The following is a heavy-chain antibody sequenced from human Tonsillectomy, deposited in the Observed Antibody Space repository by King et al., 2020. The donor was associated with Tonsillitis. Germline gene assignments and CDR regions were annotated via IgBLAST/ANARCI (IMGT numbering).Heavy chain of an antibody. CDR2: IIPIFGTA. V-gene: IGHV1-69*01. CDR1: GGTFSSYA. D-gene: IGHD3-22*01. CDR3: ASADYYDSSGYQRWFDP. J-gene: IGHJ5*02. Sequence: QLVQSGAEVKKPGSSLKVSCKASGGTFSSYAISWVRQAPGQGLEWMGGIIPIFGTANYAQKFQGRVTITADESTSTAYMELSSLRSEDTAVYYCASADYYDSSGYQRWFDPWGQGTLVTVSS.